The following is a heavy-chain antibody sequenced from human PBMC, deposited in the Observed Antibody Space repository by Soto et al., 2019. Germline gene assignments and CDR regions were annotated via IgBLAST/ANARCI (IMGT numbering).Heavy chain of an antibody. CDR1: GFSFTSHG. D-gene: IGHD5-12*01. J-gene: IGHJ4*02. V-gene: IGHV3-30*03. CDR2: ISFDGSYS. Sequence: GGSLRLSCAASGFSFTSHGMHWVRQAPGKGLEWVAVISFDGSYSNFIDSVKGRFTTSRDDSKNTLYLQMNSLRAEDTALYYCARATEKYFDYWGQGTLVTVSS. CDR3: ARATEKYFDY.